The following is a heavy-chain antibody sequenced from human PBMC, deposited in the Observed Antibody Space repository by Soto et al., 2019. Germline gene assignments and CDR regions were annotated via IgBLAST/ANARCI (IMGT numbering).Heavy chain of an antibody. CDR2: IIPILGIA. CDR3: ARDTSYYGSGSEPTYYYGMDV. D-gene: IGHD3-10*01. CDR1: GGTFSSYT. J-gene: IGHJ6*02. Sequence: SVKVSCKASGGTFSSYTISWVRQAPGQGLEWMGRIIPILGIANYAQKFQGRVTITADKSTSTAYMELSSLRSEDTAVYYCARDTSYYGSGSEPTYYYGMDVWGQGTTVTVSS. V-gene: IGHV1-69*04.